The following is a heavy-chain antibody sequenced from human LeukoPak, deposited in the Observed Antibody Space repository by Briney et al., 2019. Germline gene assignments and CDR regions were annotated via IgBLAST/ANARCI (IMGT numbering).Heavy chain of an antibody. V-gene: IGHV3-21*06. Sequence: PGGSLRLSCAASGFTFSSYSMNWVRQAPGKGLEWVSSISSSSSYIYYADSVKGRFTISRDNAKHSLYLQMNSLRAEDTAVYYCARVRKDIQSMVRGQDYYYYYMDVWGTGTTVTISS. CDR3: ARVRKDIQSMVRGQDYYYYYMDV. J-gene: IGHJ6*03. CDR2: ISSSSSYI. D-gene: IGHD3-10*01. CDR1: GFTFSSYS.